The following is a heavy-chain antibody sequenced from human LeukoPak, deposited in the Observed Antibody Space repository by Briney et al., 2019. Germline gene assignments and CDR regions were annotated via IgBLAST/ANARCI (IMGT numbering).Heavy chain of an antibody. D-gene: IGHD4-23*01. Sequence: ASVKVSCKASGGTFSSYAISWVRQAPGQGLEWMGRIIPILGIANYAQKFQGRVTITADKSTSTAYMELSSLRSEDTAVYYCARDQYGGNGAYYYYGMDVWGQGTTVTVSS. CDR3: ARDQYGGNGAYYYYGMDV. CDR1: GGTFSSYA. J-gene: IGHJ6*02. CDR2: IIPILGIA. V-gene: IGHV1-69*04.